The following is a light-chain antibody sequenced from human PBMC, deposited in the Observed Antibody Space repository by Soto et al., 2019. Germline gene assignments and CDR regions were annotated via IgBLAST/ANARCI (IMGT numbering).Light chain of an antibody. Sequence: DIQMTQSPASLAASVGGRVTITCRASQTISSWLAWYQQKPGKAPKLLIYKASTLKSGVPSRFSGSGSGTEFTLTISSLQPDDFATYYCQHCNSYSAAFGQGTKVDIK. CDR1: QTISSW. V-gene: IGKV1-5*03. J-gene: IGKJ1*01. CDR2: KAS. CDR3: QHCNSYSAA.